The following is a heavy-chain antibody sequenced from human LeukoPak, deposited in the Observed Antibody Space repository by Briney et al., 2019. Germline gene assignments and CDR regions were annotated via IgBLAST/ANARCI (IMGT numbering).Heavy chain of an antibody. Sequence: SETLSLTCGVSGGDITNYYWNWIRQAPGKGLERLRYIYYTGSTTYNPSVKSRITISLDTSKKQISLKLRSVTAADTAVYYCAREKGYCNSGYCYIHFDSWGQGTLVTVSS. CDR3: AREKGYCNSGYCYIHFDS. J-gene: IGHJ4*02. CDR1: GGDITNYY. D-gene: IGHD2-15*01. V-gene: IGHV4-59*01. CDR2: IYYTGST.